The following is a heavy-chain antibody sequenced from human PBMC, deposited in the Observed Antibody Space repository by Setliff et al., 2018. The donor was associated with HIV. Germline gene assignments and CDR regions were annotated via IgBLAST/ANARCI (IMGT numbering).Heavy chain of an antibody. CDR1: GFSISRSYY. Sequence: SETLSLTCAVSGFSISRSYYWAWIRQPPGKGLEWIASVYHSGSTYSNPSLKSRVAISVDTSKNQFSRRVSSVTATDTAVYFCARGGGVAVTTTGGTASFDYWGQGTLVTVSS. CDR2: VYHSGST. J-gene: IGHJ4*02. D-gene: IGHD2-15*01. CDR3: ARGGGVAVTTTGGTASFDY. V-gene: IGHV4-38-2*01.